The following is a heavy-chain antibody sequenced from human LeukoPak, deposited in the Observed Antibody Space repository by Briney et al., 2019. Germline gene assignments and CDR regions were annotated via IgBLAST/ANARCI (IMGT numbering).Heavy chain of an antibody. CDR2: IIPIFGTA. Sequence: SVKVSCKASGGTFSSYAISWVRQAPGRGLEWMGGIIPIFGTANYAQKFQGRVTSTADESTSTAYMELSSLRSEDTAVYYCASPGRRGYSSSFRTPFAYWGQGTLVTVSS. CDR1: GGTFSSYA. V-gene: IGHV1-69*13. CDR3: ASPGRRGYSSSFRTPFAY. J-gene: IGHJ4*02. D-gene: IGHD6-13*01.